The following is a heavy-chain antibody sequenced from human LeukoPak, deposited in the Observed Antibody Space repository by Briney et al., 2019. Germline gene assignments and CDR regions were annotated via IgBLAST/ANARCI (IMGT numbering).Heavy chain of an antibody. CDR2: VSWNSANI. D-gene: IGHD6-13*01. CDR1: GFTFDDYA. V-gene: IGHV3-9*03. J-gene: IGHJ4*02. Sequence: QPGRSLRLSCAASGFTFDDYAMHWVRQAPGKGLERVSGVSWNSANIAYADSVKGRFTISRDNAKNSLYLQMNSLGAEDMAFYYCAKGTSGYSSTWLDSWGQGALVTVSS. CDR3: AKGTSGYSSTWLDS.